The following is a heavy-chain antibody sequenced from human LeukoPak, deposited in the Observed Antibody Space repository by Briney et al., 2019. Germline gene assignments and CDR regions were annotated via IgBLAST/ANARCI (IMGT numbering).Heavy chain of an antibody. CDR2: IYTSGIT. Sequence: PSETLSLTCSVSADSITNYYWNWIRQPAGKGLEWIGRIYTSGITNYNPSLKSRVTMSVDTSKNHFSLKLSSVTAADTAAYYCARVAVAAFDYWGQGTLVTVSS. CDR3: ARVAVAAFDY. V-gene: IGHV4-4*07. J-gene: IGHJ4*02. CDR1: ADSITNYY. D-gene: IGHD6-19*01.